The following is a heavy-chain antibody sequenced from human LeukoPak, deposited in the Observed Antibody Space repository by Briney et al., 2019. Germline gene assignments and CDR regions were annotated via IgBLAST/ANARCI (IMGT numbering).Heavy chain of an antibody. J-gene: IGHJ4*02. Sequence: ASVKVSCKASGYSFSSYGISWVRQAPGQGLEWMGWISTYSGDTNYAQKLRDRVTMTTDTSTRTAYMELRSLRSDDTAVYYCARGSAYGFSMGYWGQGTLVTVSS. V-gene: IGHV1-18*01. CDR2: ISTYSGDT. D-gene: IGHD3-10*01. CDR3: ARGSAYGFSMGY. CDR1: GYSFSSYG.